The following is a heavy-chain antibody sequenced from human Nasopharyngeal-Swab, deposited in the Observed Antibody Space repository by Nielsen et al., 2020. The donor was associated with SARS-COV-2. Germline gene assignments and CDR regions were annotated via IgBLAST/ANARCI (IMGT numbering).Heavy chain of an antibody. V-gene: IGHV1-8*03. Sequence: ASVKVSCKASGYTFTSYDINWVRQATGQGLEWMGWMNPNSGNTGYAQKFQGRVTITRNTSISTACMELSSLRSEDTAVYYCARVSAGTSKRDAFDIWGQGTMVTVSS. CDR3: ARVSAGTSKRDAFDI. CDR2: MNPNSGNT. D-gene: IGHD1-7*01. CDR1: GYTFTSYD. J-gene: IGHJ3*02.